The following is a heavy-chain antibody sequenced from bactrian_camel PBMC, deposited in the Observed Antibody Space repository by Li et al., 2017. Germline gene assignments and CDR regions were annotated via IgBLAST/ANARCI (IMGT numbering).Heavy chain of an antibody. J-gene: IGHJ4*01. CDR2: IVTLGGTT. CDR1: GYRYDTYC. V-gene: IGHV3S1*01. CDR3: AAGWSYGVGTLLRRHYDY. D-gene: IGHD5*01. Sequence: HVQLVESGGGSVQAGGSLRLSCAAPGYRYDTYCMGWFRQVPGKEREGVAAIVTLGGTTYYDDSVTGRFTISQDNAKKTTYLQMDHLRTEDTAIYYCAAGWSYGVGTLLRRHYDYWGQGTQVTVS.